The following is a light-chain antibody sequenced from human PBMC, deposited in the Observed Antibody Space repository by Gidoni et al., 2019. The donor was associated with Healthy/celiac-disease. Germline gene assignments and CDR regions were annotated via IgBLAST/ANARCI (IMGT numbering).Light chain of an antibody. J-gene: IGKJ1*01. CDR1: QSISSY. V-gene: IGKV1-39*01. Sequence: GDRVTITCRASQSISSYLNWYQQKPVKAPKLLIYAASSLQSGVPSRFSGSGSRTDFTLTISSLQPEDFSTYYFQQRYSTRTWTFXQXTKVEIK. CDR3: QQRYSTRTWT. CDR2: AAS.